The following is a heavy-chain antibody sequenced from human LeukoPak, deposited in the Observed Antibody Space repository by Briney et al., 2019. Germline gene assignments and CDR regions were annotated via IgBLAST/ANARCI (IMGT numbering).Heavy chain of an antibody. CDR3: ARARKRYCSGGSCYTVTFGRSGDYFDY. Sequence: PSETLSLTCTVSSGSISSSTYYWGWIRQPPGKGLEWIGEINHSGSTNYNPSLKSRVTISVDTSKNQFSLKLSSVTAADTAVYYCARARKRYCSGGSCYTVTFGRSGDYFDYWGQGTLVSVSS. CDR1: SGSISSSTYY. D-gene: IGHD2-15*01. V-gene: IGHV4-39*07. CDR2: INHSGST. J-gene: IGHJ4*02.